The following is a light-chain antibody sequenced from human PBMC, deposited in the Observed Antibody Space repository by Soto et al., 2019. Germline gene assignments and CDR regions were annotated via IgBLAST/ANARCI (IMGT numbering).Light chain of an antibody. Sequence: EIVLTQSPGTLSMSPGERATLSCRASQSVRSSYLAWYQQKPGQAPRLLIYDTSSRASGIPDRFSGSGSGTDFPLTISKLEPEDFAVYYCQHYGDSRTFGQGTKVETK. CDR1: QSVRSSY. V-gene: IGKV3-20*01. CDR2: DTS. J-gene: IGKJ1*01. CDR3: QHYGDSRT.